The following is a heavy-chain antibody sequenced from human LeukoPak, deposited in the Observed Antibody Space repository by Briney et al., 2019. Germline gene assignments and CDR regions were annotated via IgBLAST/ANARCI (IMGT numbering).Heavy chain of an antibody. Sequence: ASVKVSCKVSGYTLTELSMHWVRQAPGKGLEWMGGFDPEDGETIYAQKFQGRVTLTTDTSTSTAYMELSSLRSDDTAVYYCARGPLDIVVVPAALIYYYYYYMDVWGKGTTVTVSS. CDR3: ARGPLDIVVVPAALIYYYYYYMDV. D-gene: IGHD2-2*03. CDR2: FDPEDGET. V-gene: IGHV1-24*01. J-gene: IGHJ6*03. CDR1: GYTLTELS.